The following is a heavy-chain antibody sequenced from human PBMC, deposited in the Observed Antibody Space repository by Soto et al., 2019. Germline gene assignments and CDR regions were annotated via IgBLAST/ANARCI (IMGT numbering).Heavy chain of an antibody. CDR1: GGSIRSSHW. CDR2: IHHSGST. D-gene: IGHD3-16*01. J-gene: IGHJ5*02. Sequence: PSETLSLTCTVSGGSIRSSHWWSWVRQPPGKGLERIGEIHHSGSTNLDPSFKSRVTLSVDKSKNQFSLKLTSVTAADTAVYYCARDKATVGGYNLYDPWGQGXLVTVYS. V-gene: IGHV4-4*02. CDR3: ARDKATVGGYNLYDP.